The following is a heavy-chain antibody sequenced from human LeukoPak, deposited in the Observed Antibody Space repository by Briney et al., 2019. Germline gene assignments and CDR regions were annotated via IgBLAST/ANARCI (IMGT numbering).Heavy chain of an antibody. D-gene: IGHD3-22*01. V-gene: IGHV4-59*01. CDR1: GGSISSYY. Sequence: SETLSLTCTVSGGSISSYYWSWIRQPPGKGLEWIGYIYYSGSTNYNPSLKSRVTISVDTSKNQFSLKLSSVTAADTAVYYCARDAHYYDSSNNWFDPWGQGTLVTVPS. J-gene: IGHJ5*02. CDR3: ARDAHYYDSSNNWFDP. CDR2: IYYSGST.